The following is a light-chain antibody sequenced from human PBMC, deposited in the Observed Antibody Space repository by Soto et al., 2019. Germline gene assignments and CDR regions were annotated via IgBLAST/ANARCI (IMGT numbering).Light chain of an antibody. J-gene: IGLJ2*01. CDR3: SSYTDTSNVV. V-gene: IGLV2-14*03. Sequence: QSALTQPASVSGSPGQSITISCTGTSSDVGTYNFVSWYQHHPGKAPKLMIYDVSNRPPGVSDRFSGSKSGNTASLTISGLQAEDEADYYCSSYTDTSNVVFGGGTKLTVL. CDR2: DVS. CDR1: SSDVGTYNF.